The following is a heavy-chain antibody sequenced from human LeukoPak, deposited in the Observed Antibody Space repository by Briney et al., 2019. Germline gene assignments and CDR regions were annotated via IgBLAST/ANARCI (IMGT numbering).Heavy chain of an antibody. D-gene: IGHD2-15*01. CDR3: ARLRSLDCSGVSCYTGYMDV. CDR1: GFTFSSYE. CDR2: ISSSGSTI. V-gene: IGHV3-48*03. Sequence: GGSLRLSCAVSGFTFSSYEMNWVRQAHGKGLEWVSYISSSGSTIYYADSVKGRFTISRDNAKNSLYLQMNSLRAEDTAVYYCARLRSLDCSGVSCYTGYMDVWGKGTTVTVSS. J-gene: IGHJ6*03.